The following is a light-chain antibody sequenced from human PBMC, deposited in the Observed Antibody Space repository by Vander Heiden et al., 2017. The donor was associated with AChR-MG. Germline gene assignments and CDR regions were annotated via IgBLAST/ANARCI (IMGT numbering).Light chain of an antibody. CDR3: QQSYSTPFT. J-gene: IGKJ2*01. CDR1: QTVSTY. CDR2: GAS. V-gene: IGKV1-39*01. Sequence: DIQMTQSPSSLSASVGDRVTIVCRASQTVSTYLSWFQQRPGKAPKLLIFGASSLQSGVPSRFSGSGSGTDFTLAINSLQPEDFATYYCQQSYSTPFTFGPGTKVEIK.